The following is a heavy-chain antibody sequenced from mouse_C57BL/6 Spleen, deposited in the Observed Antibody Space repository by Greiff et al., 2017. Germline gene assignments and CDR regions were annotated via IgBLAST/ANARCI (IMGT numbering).Heavy chain of an antibody. CDR1: GYTFTSYW. V-gene: IGHV1-59*01. D-gene: IGHD1-1*01. CDR3: ARILLLRDFDY. Sequence: QVQLQHPGAELVRPGTSVKLSCKASGYTFTSYWMHWVKQRPGQGLEWIGVIDPSDSYTNYNQKFKGKATLTVDTSSSTAYMQLSSLTSEDSAVYYCARILLLRDFDYWGQGTTLTVSS. J-gene: IGHJ2*01. CDR2: IDPSDSYT.